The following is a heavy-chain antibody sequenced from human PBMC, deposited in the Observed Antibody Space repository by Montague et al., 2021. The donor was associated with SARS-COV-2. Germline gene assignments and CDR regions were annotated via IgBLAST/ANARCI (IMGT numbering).Heavy chain of an antibody. CDR2: LFVSGRT. CDR1: GASISSGAYY. V-gene: IGHV4-61*02. J-gene: IGHJ6*02. D-gene: IGHD6-19*01. Sequence: SQTLSLTCSVSGASISSGAYYWSWIRQPAGKGLEWIGRLFVSGRTSYNPSLKSRVTMSVDASENHFSLKVTSVTVADTAVYYCARLAGFHTYFAFDVWGQGTTVAVS. CDR3: ARLAGFHTYFAFDV.